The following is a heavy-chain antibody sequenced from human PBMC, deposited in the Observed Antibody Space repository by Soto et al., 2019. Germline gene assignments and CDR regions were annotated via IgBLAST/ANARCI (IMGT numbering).Heavy chain of an antibody. CDR2: ISSSSSYI. D-gene: IGHD3-10*01. CDR1: GFTFSSYS. V-gene: IGHV3-21*01. J-gene: IGHJ6*02. Sequence: PGGSLRLSCAASGFTFSSYSMNWVRQAPGKGLEWVSSISSSSSYIYYADSVKGRFTISRDNAKNSLYLQMNSLRAEDTAVYYCARGGLGFGHYGMDVWGQGTTVTVSS. CDR3: ARGGLGFGHYGMDV.